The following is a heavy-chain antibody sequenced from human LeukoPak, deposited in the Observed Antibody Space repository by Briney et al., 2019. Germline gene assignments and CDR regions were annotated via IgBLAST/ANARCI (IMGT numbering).Heavy chain of an antibody. V-gene: IGHV4-61*05. Sequence: SETLSLTCTVSGGSISTSNYYWGWIRQPPGKGLEWIGHINTSGSTNYNPSLRSRVTISVDTSKNQFSLKLSSVTAADTAVDYCAAVYSSGYHDAFDIWGQGTMVTVSS. CDR1: GGSISTSNYY. CDR3: AAVYSSGYHDAFDI. J-gene: IGHJ3*02. D-gene: IGHD3-22*01. CDR2: INTSGST.